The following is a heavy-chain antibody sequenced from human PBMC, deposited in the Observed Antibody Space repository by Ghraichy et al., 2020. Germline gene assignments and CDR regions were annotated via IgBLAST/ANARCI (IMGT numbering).Heavy chain of an antibody. J-gene: IGHJ6*02. V-gene: IGHV6-1*01. CDR1: GDSVSSNSAA. CDR3: ARDLGYSYGRYYYYGMDV. D-gene: IGHD5-18*01. CDR2: TYYRSKWYN. Sequence: SQTLSLTCAISGDSVSSNSAAWNWIRQSPSRGLEWLGRTYYRSKWYNDYAVSVKSRITINPDTSKNQFSLQLNSVTPEDTAVYYCARDLGYSYGRYYYYGMDVWGQGTTVTVSS.